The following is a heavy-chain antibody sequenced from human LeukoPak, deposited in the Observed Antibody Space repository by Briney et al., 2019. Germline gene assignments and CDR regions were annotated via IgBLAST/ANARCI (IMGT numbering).Heavy chain of an antibody. D-gene: IGHD3-22*01. CDR1: GFTFINYA. J-gene: IGHJ4*02. Sequence: GGSLRLSCAASGFTFINYAMSWVRQAPGKGLEWVSAISGSGGNTYYADSVKGRFTISRDNPKNTLYLQMNSLRAEDTAVYYCARAGNYYAASGYYTYFDYWGQGTLVTVSS. V-gene: IGHV3-23*01. CDR2: ISGSGGNT. CDR3: ARAGNYYAASGYYTYFDY.